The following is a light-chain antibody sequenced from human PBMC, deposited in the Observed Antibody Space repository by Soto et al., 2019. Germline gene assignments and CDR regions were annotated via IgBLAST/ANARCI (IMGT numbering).Light chain of an antibody. CDR3: QQRSEWPLT. CDR1: LSISSY. J-gene: IGKJ4*01. Sequence: EIVLTQSPATLSLSPGERATLSCRASLSISSYLGWYQQKPGQAPRLLIYDASNRATGIPARFSGSGSGTDFTLTISSLEPEDFAVYYCQQRSEWPLTFGGGTRVEIK. V-gene: IGKV3-11*01. CDR2: DAS.